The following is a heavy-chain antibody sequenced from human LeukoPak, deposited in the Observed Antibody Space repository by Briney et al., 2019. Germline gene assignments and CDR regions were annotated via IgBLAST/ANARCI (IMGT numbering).Heavy chain of an antibody. D-gene: IGHD3-22*01. CDR1: GFTFSSYA. CDR3: ARDPRGPIEYDHSGRDSFDY. J-gene: IGHJ4*02. V-gene: IGHV3-23*01. Sequence: GGSLRLSCAASGFTFSSYAMSWVRQAPGKGLEWVSAISGSGGSTYYADSVKGRFTISRDNSKNTLYLQMNSLSAEDTAVYYCARDPRGPIEYDHSGRDSFDYWGQGTLVTVSS. CDR2: ISGSGGST.